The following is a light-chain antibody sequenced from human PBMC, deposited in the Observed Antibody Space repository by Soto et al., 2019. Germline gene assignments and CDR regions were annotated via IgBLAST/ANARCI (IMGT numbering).Light chain of an antibody. Sequence: DIQMTQSPSSLSASVGDRVTITCRASQGIRKDLGWYQQKQGKAPKRLIYAASSLQSGVPSRFRGSGSGTEVTLTISRLQPEDYATYYCLQQNSYPLTFGGGTNVQIK. J-gene: IGKJ4*01. CDR3: LQQNSYPLT. V-gene: IGKV1-17*01. CDR2: AAS. CDR1: QGIRKD.